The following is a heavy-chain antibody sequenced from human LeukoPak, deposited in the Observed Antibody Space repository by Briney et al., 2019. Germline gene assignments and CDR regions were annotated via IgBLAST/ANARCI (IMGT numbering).Heavy chain of an antibody. CDR1: GYSFTSYD. J-gene: IGHJ5*02. CDR3: AREGANLATNWFDP. V-gene: IGHV1-8*01. D-gene: IGHD4/OR15-4a*01. CDR2: MNPNSGNT. Sequence: ASVKVSCKASGYSFTSYDINWVRQATGQGLEWMGWMNPNSGNTGYAQKFQGRVTMTRNTSISTAYMELSSLRSEDTAVYYCAREGANLATNWFDPWGQGTLVTVSS.